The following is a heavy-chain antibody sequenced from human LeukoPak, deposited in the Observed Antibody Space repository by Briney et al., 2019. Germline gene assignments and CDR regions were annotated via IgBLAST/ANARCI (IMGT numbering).Heavy chain of an antibody. CDR1: GFTFSNAW. V-gene: IGHV3-15*01. CDR3: TTGGVYYDSSGSSPPFDY. J-gene: IGHJ4*02. CDR2: IKSKTDGGTT. Sequence: GGSLRLSCAASGFTFSNAWMSWVRQAPGKGLEWVGRIKSKTDGGTTDYAAPVKGRFTISRDDSKNTLYLQMNSLKTEDTAVYYCTTGGVYYDSSGSSPPFDYWGQGTLVTVFS. D-gene: IGHD3-22*01.